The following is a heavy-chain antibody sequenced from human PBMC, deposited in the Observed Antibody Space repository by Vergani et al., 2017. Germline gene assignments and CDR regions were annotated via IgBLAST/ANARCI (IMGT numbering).Heavy chain of an antibody. CDR3: ARVRATTVVTPFDY. CDR2: INPNSGGT. Sequence: QVQLVQSGAEAKKPGASVKVSCKASGYTFTGYYMHWVRQAPGQGLEWMGRINPNSGGTNYAQKFQGRVTMTRDTSISTAYMELSRLRSDDTAVYYCARVRATTVVTPFDYWGQGTLVTVSS. J-gene: IGHJ4*02. V-gene: IGHV1-2*06. D-gene: IGHD4-23*01. CDR1: GYTFTGYY.